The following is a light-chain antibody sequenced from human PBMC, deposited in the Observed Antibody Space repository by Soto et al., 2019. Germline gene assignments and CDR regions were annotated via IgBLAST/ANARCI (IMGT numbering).Light chain of an antibody. CDR2: DAS. J-gene: IGKJ1*01. Sequence: DIQMPQSPSTLSASVGARVTITCRASQSISSWLAWYQQKPGKAPKLLIYDASSLESGVPSRFSGSGSGTEFTLTISSLQPDSSATYYCQQDNSYSWTFGQGTKVEIK. V-gene: IGKV1-5*01. CDR1: QSISSW. CDR3: QQDNSYSWT.